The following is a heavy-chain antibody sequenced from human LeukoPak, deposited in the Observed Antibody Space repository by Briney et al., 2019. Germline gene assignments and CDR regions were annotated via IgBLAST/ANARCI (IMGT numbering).Heavy chain of an antibody. CDR1: GFTFSSYA. D-gene: IGHD1-26*01. J-gene: IGHJ5*02. Sequence: GGSLRLSCAASGFTFSSYAMHWVRQAPGKGLEWVANIKQDGSEKYYVDSVKGRFTISRDNAKNSLYLQMNSLRAEDTAVYYCARGSEWELLTDWFDPWGQGTLVTVSS. CDR2: IKQDGSEK. V-gene: IGHV3-7*01. CDR3: ARGSEWELLTDWFDP.